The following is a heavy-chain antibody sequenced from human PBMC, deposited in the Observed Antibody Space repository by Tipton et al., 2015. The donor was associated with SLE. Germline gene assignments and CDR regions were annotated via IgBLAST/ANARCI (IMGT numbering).Heavy chain of an antibody. CDR1: GGSFSGYY. CDR2: INHSGST. J-gene: IGHJ5*02. V-gene: IGHV4-34*01. CDR3: ARNPTSYCSGGSCSSPWFDP. Sequence: TLSLTCAVYGGSFSGYYWSWIRQPPGKGLEWIGEINHSGSTNYNPSLKSRVTISVDTPKNQFSLKLSSVTAADTAVYYCARNPTSYCSGGSCSSPWFDPWGQGTLVTVSS. D-gene: IGHD2-15*01.